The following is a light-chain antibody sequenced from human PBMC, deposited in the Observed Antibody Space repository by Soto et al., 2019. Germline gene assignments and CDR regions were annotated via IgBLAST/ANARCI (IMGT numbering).Light chain of an antibody. V-gene: IGKV3-20*01. CDR2: GAS. CDR1: QSVSSSY. CDR3: QQYGSSSWT. Sequence: EIVLTQSPGTLSLSPGERATLSCRASQSVSSSYLAWYQQKPGQAPRLLIYGASSRANGIPDRFSGSGSGTGFTLTISRLEPEDVAVYYCQQYGSSSWTFGQGTKGEIK. J-gene: IGKJ1*01.